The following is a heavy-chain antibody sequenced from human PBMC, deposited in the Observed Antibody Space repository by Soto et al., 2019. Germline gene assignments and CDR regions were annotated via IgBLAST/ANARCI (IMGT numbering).Heavy chain of an antibody. D-gene: IGHD3-9*01. CDR1: GGTFSSYA. V-gene: IGHV1-69*13. CDR2: IIPIFGTA. CDR3: ARASDILTGYDPLPYYYYGMDV. Sequence: SVKVSCKASGGTFSSYAISWVRQAPGQGLEWMGGIIPIFGTANYAQKFQGRVTITADESTSTAYMELSSLRSEDTAVYYCARASDILTGYDPLPYYYYGMDVWGQGTTVTGSS. J-gene: IGHJ6*02.